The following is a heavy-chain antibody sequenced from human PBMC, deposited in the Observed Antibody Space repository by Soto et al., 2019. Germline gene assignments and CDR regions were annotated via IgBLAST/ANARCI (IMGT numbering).Heavy chain of an antibody. CDR1: GFTFSSNA. Sequence: WVSLRLSWAASGFTFSSNAMSWVRQGPGKGLEWVSAISGSGDSAYYADSVKGRFTISRDNSKNTLYLQMSSLRAEETAVYYCAKLVGVNNGYWGQGPQVTVSS. CDR3: AKLVGVNNGY. V-gene: IGHV3-23*01. CDR2: ISGSGDSA. D-gene: IGHD1-26*01. J-gene: IGHJ4*02.